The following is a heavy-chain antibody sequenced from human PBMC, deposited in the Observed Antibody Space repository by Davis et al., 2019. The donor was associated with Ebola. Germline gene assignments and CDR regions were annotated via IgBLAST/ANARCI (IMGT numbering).Heavy chain of an antibody. J-gene: IGHJ4*02. CDR1: GFTVSSNY. CDR2: ISGSGGST. D-gene: IGHD6-19*01. CDR3: ARGPVAGHTSIDY. V-gene: IGHV3-23*01. Sequence: GESLKISCAASGFTVSSNYMSWVRQAPGKGLEWVSAISGSGGSTYYADSVKGRFTISRDNSKNTLYLQMNSLRAEDTAVYYCARGPVAGHTSIDYWGQGTLVTVSS.